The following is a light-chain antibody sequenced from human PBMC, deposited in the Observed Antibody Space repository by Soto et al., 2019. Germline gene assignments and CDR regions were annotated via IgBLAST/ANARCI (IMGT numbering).Light chain of an antibody. Sequence: EIVLRHSPATLSLSPWERATLSSSASESVSSYLAWYQQKPGQSPRLLIYDASNRATGIPARFSGSGSGTDFTLTISSLEPEDFAVYYCQQRSNWLITFGQGTRLEI. CDR2: DAS. CDR3: QQRSNWLIT. V-gene: IGKV3-11*01. CDR1: ESVSSY. J-gene: IGKJ5*01.